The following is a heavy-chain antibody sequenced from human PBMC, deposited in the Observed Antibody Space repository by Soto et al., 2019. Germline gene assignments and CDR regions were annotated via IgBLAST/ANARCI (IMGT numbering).Heavy chain of an antibody. CDR3: AKDGGGGQHIAAAGTYVWYYFDY. CDR1: GFTFSSYG. D-gene: IGHD6-13*01. CDR2: ISYDGSNK. V-gene: IGHV3-30*18. Sequence: QVQLVESGGGAVQPGRSLRLSCAASGFTFSSYGMHWVRQAPGKGLEWVAVISYDGSNKYYADSVKGRFTISRDNSKNTLYLQMNSLRAEDTAVYYCAKDGGGGQHIAAAGTYVWYYFDYWGQGTLVTVSS. J-gene: IGHJ4*02.